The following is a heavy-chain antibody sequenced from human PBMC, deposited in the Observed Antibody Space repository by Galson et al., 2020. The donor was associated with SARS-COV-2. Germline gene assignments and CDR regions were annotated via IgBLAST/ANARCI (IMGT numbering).Heavy chain of an antibody. Sequence: GESLKISCAASGFTFNSYSINWVRQAPGKGLEWVSYISSSSTNIYYADSVKGRFTISRDNARNSLYLEMNSLRVEDTAVYYCARDASWAMFAMDVWGQGTTVTGSS. J-gene: IGHJ6*02. CDR2: ISSSSTNI. V-gene: IGHV3-21*01. D-gene: IGHD3-10*02. CDR1: GFTFNSYS. CDR3: ARDASWAMFAMDV.